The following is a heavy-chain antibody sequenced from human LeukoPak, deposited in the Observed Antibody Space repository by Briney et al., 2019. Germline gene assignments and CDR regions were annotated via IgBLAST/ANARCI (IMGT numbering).Heavy chain of an antibody. CDR3: AVVVPASTLDY. CDR1: GFTFSRYS. V-gene: IGHV3-21*01. D-gene: IGHD2-2*01. CDR2: ISSSSSYI. J-gene: IGHJ4*02. Sequence: PGGSLRLSCAASGFTFSRYSMNWVRQAPGKGLEWVSSISSSSSYIHYADSVKGRFTISRDNAKNSLYLQMNSLRAEDTAVYYCAVVVPASTLDYWGPGTLVTVSS.